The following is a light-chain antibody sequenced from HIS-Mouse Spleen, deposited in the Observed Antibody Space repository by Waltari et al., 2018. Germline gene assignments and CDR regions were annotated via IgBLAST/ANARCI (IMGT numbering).Light chain of an antibody. CDR3: QVWDSSSDHVV. V-gene: IGLV3-21*03. CDR1: NIESKS. Sequence: SYVLTQPPSVSVAPGKTARITCGGNNIESKSVQGYQHKPGQAPVMVVYDDSDRPSGIPERFSGSNSGNTATLTISRVEAGDEADYYCQVWDSSSDHVVFGGGTKLTVL. J-gene: IGLJ2*01. CDR2: DDS.